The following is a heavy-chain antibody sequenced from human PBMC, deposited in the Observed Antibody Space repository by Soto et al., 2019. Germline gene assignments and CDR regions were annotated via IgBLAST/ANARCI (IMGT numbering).Heavy chain of an antibody. J-gene: IGHJ6*02. CDR1: GFTFSSYG. Sequence: HPGGSLRLSCAASGFTFSSYGMHWVRQAPGKGLEWVAVISYDGSNKYYADSVKGRFTISRDNSKNTLYLQMNSLRAEDTAVYYCAKDNPYDFWSGPYYYGMDVWGQGTTVTVS. CDR2: ISYDGSNK. D-gene: IGHD3-3*01. V-gene: IGHV3-30*18. CDR3: AKDNPYDFWSGPYYYGMDV.